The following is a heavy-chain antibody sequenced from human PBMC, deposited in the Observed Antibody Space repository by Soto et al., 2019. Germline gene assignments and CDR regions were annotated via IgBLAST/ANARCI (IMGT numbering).Heavy chain of an antibody. CDR2: INAGNGNT. CDR1: GYTFTNYA. V-gene: IGHV1-3*01. CDR3: ARGPNPYYFDY. J-gene: IGHJ4*02. Sequence: GASVKVSCKASGYTFTNYAMHWVRQAPGQRLEWMGWINAGNGNTKYSQKFQGRVTITRDTSASTAYMELSSLRSEDTAVYYCARGPNPYYFDYWGQGTLVTVSS.